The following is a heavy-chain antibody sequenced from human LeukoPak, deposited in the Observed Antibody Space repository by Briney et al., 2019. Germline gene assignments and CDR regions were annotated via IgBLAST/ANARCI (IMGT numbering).Heavy chain of an antibody. D-gene: IGHD3-3*01. CDR1: GFTFSSYG. J-gene: IGHJ4*02. CDR2: ISYDGSNK. Sequence: GGSLRLSCAASGFTFSSYGMHWVRQAPGKGLEWVAVISYDGSNKYYADSVKGRFTISRDNSKNTLYLQMNSLRAEDTAVYYCAKAGVTIFGVVIMGLDYWGQGTLVTVSS. V-gene: IGHV3-30*18. CDR3: AKAGVTIFGVVIMGLDY.